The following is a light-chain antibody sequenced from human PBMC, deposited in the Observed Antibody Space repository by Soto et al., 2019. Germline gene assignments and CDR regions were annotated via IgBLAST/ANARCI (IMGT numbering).Light chain of an antibody. CDR2: EVS. V-gene: IGLV2-14*01. CDR1: SSDVGGYNY. Sequence: QSVLTQPASASGSPGQSITISCSGTSSDVGGYNYVSWYQQHPGEAPKLLISEVSNRPSAISNRFSGSKSGNTASLTISGLQAEDEADYYCSSYTSSSTLLFGGGTKVTVL. CDR3: SSYTSSSTLL. J-gene: IGLJ2*01.